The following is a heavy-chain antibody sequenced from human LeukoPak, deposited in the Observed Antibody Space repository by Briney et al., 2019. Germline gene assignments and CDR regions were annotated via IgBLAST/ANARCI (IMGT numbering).Heavy chain of an antibody. V-gene: IGHV3-48*02. CDR2: IRSSGSTI. J-gene: IGHJ4*02. Sequence: GGSLRLSCAASGFSLNSYSMDWVRQAPGKGLEWVAYIRSSGSTIYYADSMKGRFTISRDTAKNSLYLQMNSLRDEDTAVYYCTRDPDALDYWGQGTLVTVSS. CDR1: GFSLNSYS. CDR3: TRDPDALDY.